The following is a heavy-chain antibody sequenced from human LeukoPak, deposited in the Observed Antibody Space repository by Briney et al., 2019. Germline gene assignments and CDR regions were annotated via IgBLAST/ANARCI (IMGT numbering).Heavy chain of an antibody. CDR3: AREYSSGGYNWFDP. V-gene: IGHV4-34*01. D-gene: IGHD6-19*01. J-gene: IGHJ5*02. Sequence: SETLSLTCAVYGGSFSGYYWSWIRQPPGKGLEWIGEINHSGSTNYNPSLKSRVTISVDTSKNQFSLKLSSVTAADTAVYYCAREYSSGGYNWFDPWGQGTLVTVSS. CDR2: INHSGST. CDR1: GGSFSGYY.